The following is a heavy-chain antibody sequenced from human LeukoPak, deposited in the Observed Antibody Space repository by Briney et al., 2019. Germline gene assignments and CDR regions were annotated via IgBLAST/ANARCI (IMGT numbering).Heavy chain of an antibody. D-gene: IGHD3-22*01. Sequence: SGPALVNPTQTLTLTCTFSGFSLNTRGVGVGWIRQPPGRALEWLALIYWDDDRRYSPSLKSRLTITKDTSKNQVVLTMTNMDPVDTATYFCAHRKNYYDSSVFDNWGQGTLVTVSS. CDR3: AHRKNYYDSSVFDN. J-gene: IGHJ4*02. CDR1: GFSLNTRGVG. V-gene: IGHV2-5*02. CDR2: IYWDDDR.